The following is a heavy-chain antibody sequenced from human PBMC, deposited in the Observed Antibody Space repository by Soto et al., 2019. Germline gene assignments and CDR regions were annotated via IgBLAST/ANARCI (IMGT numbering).Heavy chain of an antibody. Sequence: QITLNESGPTGVRPTETLTLTCRFSGFSLTTSGVGLAWIRQSPGKAPEWLALIYWDADKRYSASLKSRLTITKETSKNQVVLTVSDLNPTDTATYYCAHRVLRTVFGLVTTTAIYFDFWGHGTPVAVFS. CDR2: IYWDADK. V-gene: IGHV2-5*02. J-gene: IGHJ4*01. CDR1: GFSLTTSGVG. D-gene: IGHD3-3*01. CDR3: AHRVLRTVFGLVTTTAIYFDF.